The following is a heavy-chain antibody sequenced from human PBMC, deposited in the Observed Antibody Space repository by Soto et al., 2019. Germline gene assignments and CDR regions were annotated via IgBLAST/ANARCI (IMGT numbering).Heavy chain of an antibody. Sequence: QVQLQQWGAGLLKPSETLSLTCAVYGGSFSGYYWSWIRQPPGKGLEWIGEINHSGSTNYNPSLKSRVTISVDTSKNQFSLKLSSVTAADTAVYYCARLVGYCSSTSCYFYYYYYGMDVWGQGTTVTVSS. CDR2: INHSGST. CDR3: ARLVGYCSSTSCYFYYYYYGMDV. CDR1: GGSFSGYY. J-gene: IGHJ6*02. D-gene: IGHD2-2*01. V-gene: IGHV4-34*01.